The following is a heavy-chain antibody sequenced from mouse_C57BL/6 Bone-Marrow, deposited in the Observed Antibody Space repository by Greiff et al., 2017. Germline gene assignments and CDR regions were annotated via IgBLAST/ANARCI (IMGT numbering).Heavy chain of an antibody. CDR1: GYSITSGYY. Sequence: EVKLMESGPGLVKPSQSLSLTCSVTGYSITSGYYWNWIRQFPGNKLEWMGYISYDGSNNYNPSLKNRISITRDTSKNQFFLKLNSVTTEDTATYYCARDFYYGSSPYYAMDYWGQGTSVTVSS. CDR3: ARDFYYGSSPYYAMDY. J-gene: IGHJ4*01. CDR2: ISYDGSN. D-gene: IGHD1-1*01. V-gene: IGHV3-6*01.